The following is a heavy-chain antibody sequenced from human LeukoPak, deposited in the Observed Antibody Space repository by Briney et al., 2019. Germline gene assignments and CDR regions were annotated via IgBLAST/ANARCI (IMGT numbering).Heavy chain of an antibody. CDR2: IIPIFGTA. CDR3: ARGGRFVGGGAFDI. CDR1: GGTFSSYA. V-gene: IGHV1-69*13. D-gene: IGHD6-19*01. J-gene: IGHJ3*02. Sequence: ASVKVSCKASGGTFSSYAISWVRQAPGQGLEWMGGIIPIFGTANYAQKFQGRVTITADESTSTAYMELSSLRSEDTAVYYCARGGRFVGGGAFDIWGQGTMVTVSS.